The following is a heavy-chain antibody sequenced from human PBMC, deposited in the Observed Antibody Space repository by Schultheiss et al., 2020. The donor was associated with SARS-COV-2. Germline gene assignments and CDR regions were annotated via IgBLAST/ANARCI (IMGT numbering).Heavy chain of an antibody. D-gene: IGHD3-22*01. CDR2: TFYSGIT. Sequence: SETLSLTCTVSGGSVSSSSYYWSWIRQPPGKGLEWIGYTFYSGITSYTPSLKSRITISIDTSKNQFSLNLRSVTAADTAVYYCARDYSYSSGYYNYFDYWGQGSLVTVSS. CDR1: GGSVSSSSYY. V-gene: IGHV4-61*01. J-gene: IGHJ4*02. CDR3: ARDYSYSSGYYNYFDY.